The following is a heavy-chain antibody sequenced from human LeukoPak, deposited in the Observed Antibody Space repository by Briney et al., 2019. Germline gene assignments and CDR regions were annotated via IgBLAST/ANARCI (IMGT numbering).Heavy chain of an antibody. V-gene: IGHV3-74*01. D-gene: IGHD1-26*01. J-gene: IGHJ3*02. CDR3: ARGGSPPEALGDAFDI. CDR1: GFTFSSYW. Sequence: GGSLRLSCAASGFTFSSYWMHWVHQAPGKGLVRVSRINSDGSSIIYADSVKGRFTISRDNAKNTLYLQMNSLRVEDTAVYYCARGGSPPEALGDAFDIWGQGTMVTVSS. CDR2: INSDGSSI.